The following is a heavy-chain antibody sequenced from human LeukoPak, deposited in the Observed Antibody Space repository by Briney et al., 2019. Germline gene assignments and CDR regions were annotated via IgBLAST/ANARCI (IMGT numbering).Heavy chain of an antibody. CDR2: IYYSGST. V-gene: IGHV4-59*12. J-gene: IGHJ5*02. CDR1: GDSISNSY. D-gene: IGHD6-13*01. Sequence: SETLSLICTVSGDSISNSYWSWIRQPPGEGLEWIGYIYYSGSTNYNPSLKSRVTISVDTSKNQFSLKLSSVTAADTAVYYCARRSSSWYRGGFDPWGQGTLVTVSS. CDR3: ARRSSSWYRGGFDP.